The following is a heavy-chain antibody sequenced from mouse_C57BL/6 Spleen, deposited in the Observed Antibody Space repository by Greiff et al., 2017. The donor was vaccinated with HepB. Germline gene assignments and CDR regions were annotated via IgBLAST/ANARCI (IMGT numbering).Heavy chain of an antibody. CDR3: ARGIYYYGSPYYYAMDY. CDR1: GYAFSSSW. D-gene: IGHD1-1*01. J-gene: IGHJ4*01. Sequence: QVQLKQSGPELVKPGASVKISCKASGYAFSSSWMNWVKQRPGKGLEWIGRIYPGDGDTNYNGKFKGKATLTADKSSSTAYMQLSSLTSEDSAVYFCARGIYYYGSPYYYAMDYWGQGTSVTVSS. CDR2: IYPGDGDT. V-gene: IGHV1-82*01.